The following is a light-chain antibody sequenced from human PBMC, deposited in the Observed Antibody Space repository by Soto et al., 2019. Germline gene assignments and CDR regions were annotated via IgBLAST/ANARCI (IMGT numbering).Light chain of an antibody. CDR1: QGISNF. V-gene: IGKV1-27*01. Sequence: DIQMTQSPSSLSASVGDRVTITCRASQGISNFVAWYQQIPGKVAQLLISEASTLQSGVSSRFSGSGSGTDFTLTINNLQPEDVGTYYCQKYNRAPFTFGPGTKVGIK. CDR3: QKYNRAPFT. J-gene: IGKJ3*01. CDR2: EAS.